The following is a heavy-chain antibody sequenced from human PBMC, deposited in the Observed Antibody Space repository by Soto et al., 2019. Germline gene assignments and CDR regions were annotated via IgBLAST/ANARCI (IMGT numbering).Heavy chain of an antibody. CDR1: GGTFSSYA. J-gene: IGHJ6*02. CDR3: ARDHGVPAATNYYDGMDV. CDR2: IIPIFGTA. Sequence: SVKVSCKACGGTFSSYAISWVRQAPGQGLEWMGGIIPIFGTANYAQKFQGRVTITADESTSTAYMELSSLRSEDTAVYYCARDHGVPAATNYYDGMDVWGQGTTVTVS. D-gene: IGHD2-2*01. V-gene: IGHV1-69*13.